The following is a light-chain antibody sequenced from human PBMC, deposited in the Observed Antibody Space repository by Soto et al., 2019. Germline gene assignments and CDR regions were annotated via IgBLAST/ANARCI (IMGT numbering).Light chain of an antibody. V-gene: IGKV3-11*01. CDR1: QTVSSS. Sequence: EIVLTQSPATLSLSPCERATLSCRASQTVSSSLAWYQQKPGQAPRLLIYEASNRATGIPARFSGSGSGADFTLTISSLEPEDFALYYCQQHINWPLTFGGGTK. J-gene: IGKJ4*01. CDR2: EAS. CDR3: QQHINWPLT.